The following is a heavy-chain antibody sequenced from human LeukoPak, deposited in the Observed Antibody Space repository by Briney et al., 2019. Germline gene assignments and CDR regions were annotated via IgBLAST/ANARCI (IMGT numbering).Heavy chain of an antibody. D-gene: IGHD1-26*01. Sequence: ASVKVSCKASGYTFTSYGISWVRQAPGQGLEWMGWISAYNGDTNYAQKLQGRVTMTTDTSTSTAYMELRSLRSDDTAVYYCARIVGAFGGGPDNWFDPWGQGTLVTVSS. CDR3: ARIVGAFGGGPDNWFDP. CDR1: GYTFTSYG. V-gene: IGHV1-18*01. CDR2: ISAYNGDT. J-gene: IGHJ5*02.